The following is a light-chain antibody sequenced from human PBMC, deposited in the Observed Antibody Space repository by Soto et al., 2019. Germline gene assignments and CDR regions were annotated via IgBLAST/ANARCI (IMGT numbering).Light chain of an antibody. J-gene: IGLJ2*01. Sequence: QSVLTQPASVSGSPGQSITISCTGTSSDVGGYNYVSWYQQHPGKAPKLMIYDVSSRPSGVSNRFSGSKSGNTASLTISGLQAEDEADYYCSSYTSTSTLEGVFGGGTKLTVL. CDR3: SSYTSTSTLEGV. CDR2: DVS. V-gene: IGLV2-14*01. CDR1: SSDVGGYNY.